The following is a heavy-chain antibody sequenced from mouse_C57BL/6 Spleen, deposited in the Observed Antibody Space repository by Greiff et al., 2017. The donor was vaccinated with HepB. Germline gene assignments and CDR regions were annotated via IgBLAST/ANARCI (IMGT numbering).Heavy chain of an antibody. J-gene: IGHJ4*01. Sequence: SGPVLVKPGASVKMSCKASGYTFTDYYMNWVKQSHGKSLEWIGVINPYNGGTSYNQKFKGKATLTVDKSSSTAYMELNSLTSEDSAVYYCAREIDAMDYWGQGTSVTVSS. CDR2: INPYNGGT. V-gene: IGHV1-19*01. CDR1: GYTFTDYY. CDR3: AREIDAMDY.